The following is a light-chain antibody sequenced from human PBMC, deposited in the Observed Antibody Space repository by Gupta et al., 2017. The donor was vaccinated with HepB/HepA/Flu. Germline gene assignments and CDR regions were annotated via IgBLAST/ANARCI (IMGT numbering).Light chain of an antibody. V-gene: IGKV1-39*01. Sequence: GDRVTITCRASQSISSYLNWYQQKPGKATKLLIYAASSLQSGVPSRFSGSVSGTDFTLTISSLQPEDFATYYCQQSYSTPYTFGQGTKVEIK. CDR3: QQSYSTPYT. J-gene: IGKJ2*01. CDR1: QSISSY. CDR2: AAS.